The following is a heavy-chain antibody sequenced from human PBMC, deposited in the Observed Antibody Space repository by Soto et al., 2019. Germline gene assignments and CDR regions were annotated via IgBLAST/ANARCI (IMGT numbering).Heavy chain of an antibody. V-gene: IGHV4-4*02. J-gene: IGHJ5*02. D-gene: IGHD6-13*01. CDR3: AREVNSSPARGPNWFDP. CDR2: TYHSGTT. Sequence: QVQLQESGPGLVQPSGTLSLTCAVSGDSINNSHWWSWVRQTPAKGLEWIGETYHSGTTNYNPSPKTRVTISIDKSKNQFSLKMNSVTAADTAVYYCAREVNSSPARGPNWFDPWGQGTLVTVSS. CDR1: GDSINNSHW.